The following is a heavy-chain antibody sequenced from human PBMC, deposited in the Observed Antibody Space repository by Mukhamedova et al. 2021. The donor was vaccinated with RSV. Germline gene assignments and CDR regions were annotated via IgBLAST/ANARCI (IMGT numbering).Heavy chain of an antibody. V-gene: IGHV1-18*01. J-gene: IGHJ6*03. D-gene: IGHD6-19*01. CDR2: ISAYNGNT. CDR3: ARGVAGSDYYYYMDV. Sequence: GWISAYNGNTNYAQKLQGRVTMTTDTSTSTAYMEMRSLRSDDTAVYYCARGVAGSDYYYYMDVWGTGTTVTVSS.